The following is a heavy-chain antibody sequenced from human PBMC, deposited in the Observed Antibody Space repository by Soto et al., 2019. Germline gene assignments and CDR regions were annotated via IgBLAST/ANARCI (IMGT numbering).Heavy chain of an antibody. CDR3: AGEVVAATTYYYYYGMDV. Sequence: SETLSLTCTVSGGSISSGDYYGSWIRQPPGKGLEWIGYIYYSGSTYYNPSLKSRVTISVDTSKNQFSLKLSSVTAADTAVYYCAGEVVAATTYYYYYGMDVWGQGTTVTVSS. D-gene: IGHD2-15*01. V-gene: IGHV4-30-4*01. J-gene: IGHJ6*02. CDR2: IYYSGST. CDR1: GGSISSGDYY.